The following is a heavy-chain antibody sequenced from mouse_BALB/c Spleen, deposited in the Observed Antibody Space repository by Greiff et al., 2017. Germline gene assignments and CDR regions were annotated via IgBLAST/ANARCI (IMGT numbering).Heavy chain of an antibody. CDR1: GYTFTDYA. V-gene: IGHV1-67*01. CDR3: ARDHYYAMDY. J-gene: IGHJ4*01. CDR2: ISIYYDNT. Sequence: QVQLQQSGPELVRPGESVKISCKGSGYTFTDYAMHWVKQSHAKSLEWIGVISIYYDNTNYNQKFKGKATMTVDKSSSTAYMELARLTSEDSAIYYCARDHYYAMDYWGQGTSVTVSS.